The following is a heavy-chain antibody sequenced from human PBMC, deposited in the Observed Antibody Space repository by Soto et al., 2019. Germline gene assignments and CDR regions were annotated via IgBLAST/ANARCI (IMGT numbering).Heavy chain of an antibody. CDR3: ASLYCTNGVCYTEYFQH. CDR2: IYWCSSRV. D-gene: IGHD2-8*01. J-gene: IGHJ1*01. CDR1: GFTSDDYA. V-gene: IGHV3-9*02. Sequence: GGSLRLSCVASGFTSDDYAMHWVRQVPGKGLGWVSCIYWCSSRVDYADSVKGRFTTSRDNAKNSLYLQMNSLRTEDTAVYYCASLYCTNGVCYTEYFQHWGQGTLVTVSS.